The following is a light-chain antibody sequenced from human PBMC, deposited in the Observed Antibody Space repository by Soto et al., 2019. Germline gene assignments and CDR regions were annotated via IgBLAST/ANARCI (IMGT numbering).Light chain of an antibody. CDR2: GPS. CDR3: QQYNNWPPT. V-gene: IGKV3-15*01. Sequence: DIVMTQSPATLSVSPGERATLSCRASQSVSINLAWYQQKPGQAPRLLIYGPSTRATGVPARFSGSGSRTEFTLTISSLHSEDFAVYYCQQYNNWPPTFGQGTRLEIK. J-gene: IGKJ5*01. CDR1: QSVSIN.